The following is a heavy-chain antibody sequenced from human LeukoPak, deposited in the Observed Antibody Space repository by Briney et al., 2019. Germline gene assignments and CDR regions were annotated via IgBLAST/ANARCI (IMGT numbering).Heavy chain of an antibody. CDR3: ARGNYDSSGYYSSYYYYYMDV. CDR1: GGSISSYY. Sequence: PSETLSLTCTVSGGSISSYYWSWIRQPPGKGLEWIGSIYYSGSTYYNPSLKSRVTISVDTSKNQFSLKLSSVTAADTAVYYCARGNYDSSGYYSSYYYYYMDVWGKGTTVTVSS. D-gene: IGHD3-22*01. CDR2: IYYSGST. J-gene: IGHJ6*03. V-gene: IGHV4-59*12.